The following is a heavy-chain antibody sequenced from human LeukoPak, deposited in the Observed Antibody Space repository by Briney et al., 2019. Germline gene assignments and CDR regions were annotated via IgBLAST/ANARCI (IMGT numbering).Heavy chain of an antibody. CDR3: ARGGGQSSGSGIYFPFDF. V-gene: IGHV1-46*03. D-gene: IGHD3-10*01. CDR1: GYTFTTYY. CDR2: INHSAGST. Sequence: ASVKVSCKASGYTFTTYYMYWVRPAPGQGLEWMGIINHSAGSTTYAQKFQGRVTMTRDTSTNTVYMELSSLISEDTAVYYCARGGGQSSGSGIYFPFDFRGQGTLVTVSS. J-gene: IGHJ4*02.